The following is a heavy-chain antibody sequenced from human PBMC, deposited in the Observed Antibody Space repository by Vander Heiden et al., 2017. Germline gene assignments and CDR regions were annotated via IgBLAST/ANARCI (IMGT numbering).Heavy chain of an antibody. Sequence: EVQLVESGGGLVQPGRSLRLSCAASGFTFDDYAMHWVRQEPGKGLEWVSGISWNRGSIGYADSVKGRFTISRDNAKNSLYLQMNSLRAEDTALYDCAKDISPYYYYGMDGWGQGTTVTVSS. CDR2: ISWNRGSI. V-gene: IGHV3-9*01. CDR1: GFTFDDYA. CDR3: AKDISPYYYYGMDG. J-gene: IGHJ6*02.